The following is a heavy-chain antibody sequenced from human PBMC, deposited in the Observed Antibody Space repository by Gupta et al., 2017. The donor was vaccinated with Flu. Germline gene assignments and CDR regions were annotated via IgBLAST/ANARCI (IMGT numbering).Heavy chain of an antibody. CDR3: ARDYSRWLELRGFDY. CDR1: GFTFSYYY. J-gene: IGHJ4*02. V-gene: IGHV3-11*05. D-gene: IGHD1-7*01. Sequence: QVQLVESGGGLVKPGGSLRLSCAASGFTFSYYYMSWFRQAPGKGLEWVSYISSSSSYTNYADSVKGRFTISRDNAKNSLYLQMNSLRAEDTAVYYCARDYSRWLELRGFDYWGQGTLVTVSS. CDR2: ISSSSSYT.